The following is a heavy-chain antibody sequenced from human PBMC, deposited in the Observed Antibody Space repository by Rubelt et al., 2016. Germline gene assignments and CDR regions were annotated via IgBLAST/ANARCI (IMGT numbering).Heavy chain of an antibody. CDR2: INPNSGGT. V-gene: IGHV1-2*04. CDR3: ARPSGYGPPYFDY. Sequence: MHWVRQAPGQGLEWMGWINPNSGGTNYAQKFQGWVTMTRDTSISTAYMELSRLRSDDTAVYYCARPSGYGPPYFDYWGQGTLVTVSS. J-gene: IGHJ4*02. D-gene: IGHD5-12*01.